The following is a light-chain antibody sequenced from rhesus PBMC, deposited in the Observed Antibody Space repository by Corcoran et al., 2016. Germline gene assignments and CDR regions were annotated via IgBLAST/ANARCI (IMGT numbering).Light chain of an antibody. J-gene: IGKJ2*01. V-gene: IGKV1-74*01. CDR2: KAS. Sequence: DIQMTQSPSSLSASVGDRVTITCRASENVNNYLNWYQQKPGKAPKVLIYKASTLQSGVTSRFSGSGSGTDHTFSISSLQPEDVATYYCQHAYGTPYSFGQGTKVEIK. CDR3: QHAYGTPYS. CDR1: ENVNNY.